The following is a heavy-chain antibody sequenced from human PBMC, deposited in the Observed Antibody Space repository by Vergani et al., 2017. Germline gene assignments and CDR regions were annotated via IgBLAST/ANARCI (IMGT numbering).Heavy chain of an antibody. Sequence: QVQLVQSGAEVKKPGSSVKVSCKASGGTFSSYAISWVRQAPGQGLEWMGGIIPIFGTANYAQKFQGRVTITADESTSTAYMELSSLRSEDTAVYYCARETDGDYGDYDSPTHGAFDIWGQGTMVTVSS. J-gene: IGHJ3*02. CDR3: ARETDGDYGDYDSPTHGAFDI. CDR2: IIPIFGTA. D-gene: IGHD4-17*01. CDR1: GGTFSSYA. V-gene: IGHV1-69*01.